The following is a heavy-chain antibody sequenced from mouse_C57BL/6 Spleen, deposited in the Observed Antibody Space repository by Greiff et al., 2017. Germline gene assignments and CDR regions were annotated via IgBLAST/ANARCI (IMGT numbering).Heavy chain of an antibody. Sequence: VQLQQSGAELVRPGTSVKVSCKASGYAFTNYLIEWVTQRPGQGLEWIGVINPGSGGTNYNEKFKSKATLTADKSSRTAYMQLSSLTSEDSAVYFCARRVDYWGQGTSVTVSS. CDR2: INPGSGGT. CDR3: ARRVDY. CDR1: GYAFTNYL. J-gene: IGHJ4*01. V-gene: IGHV1-54*01.